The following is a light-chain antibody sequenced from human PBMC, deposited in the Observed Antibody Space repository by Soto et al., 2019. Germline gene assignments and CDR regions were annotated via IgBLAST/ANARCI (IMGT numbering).Light chain of an antibody. J-gene: IGKJ4*01. CDR2: GKS. Sequence: EIVLTQSPGTLSLSPGERATLSCRASQSVSFSSLAWYQHKPGRAPRLLIYGKSSRATGIPDRFSGSGSGTDFTLIISKVEPEDFGVYFCQQYASSPLTFGGGTKVDNK. CDR1: QSVSFSS. V-gene: IGKV3-20*01. CDR3: QQYASSPLT.